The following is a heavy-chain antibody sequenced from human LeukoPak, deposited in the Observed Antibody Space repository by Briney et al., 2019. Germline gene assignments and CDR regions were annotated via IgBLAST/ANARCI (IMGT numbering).Heavy chain of an antibody. CDR3: ARIPHYVWGTNYYYMDV. Sequence: SETLSLTCTVSGDSISNYYWTWIRQPAGKGLEWIGRIYTSGSTNYNPSLNSRVTMSVDTSKNQFSLKLSSVTAADTAVYYCARIPHYVWGTNYYYMDVWGKGTTVTISS. D-gene: IGHD3-16*01. CDR1: GDSISNYY. V-gene: IGHV4-4*07. CDR2: IYTSGST. J-gene: IGHJ6*03.